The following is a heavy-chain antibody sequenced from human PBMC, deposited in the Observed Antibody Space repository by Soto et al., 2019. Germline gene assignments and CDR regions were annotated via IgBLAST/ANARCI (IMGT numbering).Heavy chain of an antibody. V-gene: IGHV3-48*03. CDR1: GFSISDYD. CDR2: SSNSGGAV. Sequence: EVQLVESGGGLAQPGGSLRLSCTASGFSISDYDINWVRQAPGKGLEWISYSSNSGGAVDDADSVKGRFTHSRDNAKNWLYLEVNSLRVDESAVYYCTRESAGAVYVWGQGTTVTVSS. D-gene: IGHD1-26*01. J-gene: IGHJ6*02. CDR3: TRESAGAVYV.